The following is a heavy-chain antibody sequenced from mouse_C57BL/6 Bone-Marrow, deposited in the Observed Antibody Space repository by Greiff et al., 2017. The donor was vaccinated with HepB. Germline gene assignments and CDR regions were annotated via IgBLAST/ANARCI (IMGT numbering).Heavy chain of an antibody. CDR1: GYTFTDYN. CDR3: ERGRGHGNRGYFDY. Sequence: EVQLQQSGPELVKPGASVKIPCKASGYTFTDYNMDWVKQSHGKSLEWIGDINPNNGGTIYNQKFKGKATLTVDQSSSTAYMELRSLTSEDTAVYYYERGRGHGNRGYFDYWGQGTTLTVSS. V-gene: IGHV1-18*01. J-gene: IGHJ2*01. D-gene: IGHD2-1*01. CDR2: INPNNGGT.